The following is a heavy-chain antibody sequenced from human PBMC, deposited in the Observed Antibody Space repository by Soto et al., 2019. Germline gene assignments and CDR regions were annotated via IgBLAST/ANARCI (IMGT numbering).Heavy chain of an antibody. D-gene: IGHD3-3*01. CDR3: ARGAYYDFWSGYRLDY. J-gene: IGHJ4*02. Sequence: ASVKVSCKASGGTFSSYTISWVRQAPGQGLEWMGRIIPILGIANYAQKFQGRVTITADKSTSTAYMELSSLRSEDTAVYYCARGAYYDFWSGYRLDYWGQGTLVTVSS. CDR1: GGTFSSYT. V-gene: IGHV1-69*02. CDR2: IIPILGIA.